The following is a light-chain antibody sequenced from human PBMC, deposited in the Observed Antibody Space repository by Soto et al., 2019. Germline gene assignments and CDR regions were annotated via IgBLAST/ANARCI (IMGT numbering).Light chain of an antibody. CDR2: DVT. V-gene: IGLV2-14*03. CDR3: TSYTSDSSVI. CDR1: SSDICGYRY. Sequence: QSALTQPASVSGSPGQSVTISCTGTSSDICGYRYVSWYQQRPGKAPKLMIHDVTNRPSGVSDRFSGSKSGNTASLTISGLQAEDEADYYCTSYTSDSSVIFGGGTKVTVL. J-gene: IGLJ2*01.